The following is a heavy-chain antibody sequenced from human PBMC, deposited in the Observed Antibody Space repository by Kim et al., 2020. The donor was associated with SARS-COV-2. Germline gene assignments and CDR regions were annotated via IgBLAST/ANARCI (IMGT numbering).Heavy chain of an antibody. J-gene: IGHJ4*02. CDR1: GFRFSDYT. V-gene: IGHV3-21*01. CDR3: VRDDSIMAVTGTRSAD. Sequence: GGSLRLSCVGSGFRFSDYTMTWVRQAPGKGLEWVSSISYNSQWIFYVNSVRGRFTVSRDNARNSVYLQMNSLGGGDTAVYYCVRDDSIMAVTGTRSADWGQGTLVTVSS. D-gene: IGHD6-19*01. CDR2: ISYNSQWI.